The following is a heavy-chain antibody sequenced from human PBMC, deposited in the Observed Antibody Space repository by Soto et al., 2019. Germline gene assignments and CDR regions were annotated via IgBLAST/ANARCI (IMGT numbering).Heavy chain of an antibody. D-gene: IGHD3-16*02. CDR2: ISYDGSNK. V-gene: IGHV3-30-3*01. CDR1: GFTFSSYA. J-gene: IGHJ4*02. Sequence: GESLKISCAASGFTFSSYAMHWVRQAPGKGLEWVAVISYDGSNKYYADSVKGRFTISRDNSKNTLYLQMNSLRAEDTAVYYCAREAYDYVWGSYRYFDYWGQGTLVTVSS. CDR3: AREAYDYVWGSYRYFDY.